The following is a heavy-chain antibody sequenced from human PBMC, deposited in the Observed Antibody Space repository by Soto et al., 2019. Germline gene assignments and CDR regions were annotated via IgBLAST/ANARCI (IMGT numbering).Heavy chain of an antibody. Sequence: QVQLVQSGAEVKKPGASVKVSCKASGYTFTSYGISWVRQAPGQGLEWMGWISAYNGNTNYAQKLQGRVTMTTDTSTSTAYMELRSLRSDDTAVYYCARDSLYDYCSGGSCLNDYWGQGTLVTVSS. CDR1: GYTFTSYG. CDR2: ISAYNGNT. J-gene: IGHJ4*02. V-gene: IGHV1-18*01. CDR3: ARDSLYDYCSGGSCLNDY. D-gene: IGHD2-15*01.